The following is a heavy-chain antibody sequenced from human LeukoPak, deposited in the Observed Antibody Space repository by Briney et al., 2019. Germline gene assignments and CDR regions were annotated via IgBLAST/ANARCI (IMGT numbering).Heavy chain of an antibody. CDR2: INPNSGVT. J-gene: IGHJ6*02. Sequence: ASVKVSCKASGYTFAGYYIHWVRQSPGQGLEWMGWINPNSGVTNYAQKFQGRVTMTRDTSISTAYMELNSLRSDDTAVYYCARRSLGVHYGLDVWGQGTTVTVSS. CDR3: ARRSLGVHYGLDV. V-gene: IGHV1-2*02. CDR1: GYTFAGYY.